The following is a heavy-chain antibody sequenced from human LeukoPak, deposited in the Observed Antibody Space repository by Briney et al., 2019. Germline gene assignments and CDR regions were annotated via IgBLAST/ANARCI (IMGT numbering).Heavy chain of an antibody. J-gene: IGHJ4*02. Sequence: SETLSLTCTVSGGSISSYYWSWIRQPPGKGLEWIGYIYYSGSTNYNPSLKSRVTISVDTSKNQFSLKLSSVTAADTAVYYCASSLGGYCYGYPLGYWGQGTLVTVSS. V-gene: IGHV4-59*01. CDR2: IYYSGST. CDR1: GGSISSYY. D-gene: IGHD5-18*01. CDR3: ASSLGGYCYGYPLGY.